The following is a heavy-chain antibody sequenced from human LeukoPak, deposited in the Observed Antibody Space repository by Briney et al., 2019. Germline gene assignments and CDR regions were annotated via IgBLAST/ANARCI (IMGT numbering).Heavy chain of an antibody. V-gene: IGHV4-39*07. CDR1: GGSISSSSYY. Sequence: SGTLSLTCTVSGGSISSSSYYWGWIRQPPGKGLEWIGSIYYSGSTYYNPSLKSRVTISVDTSKNQFSLKLSSVTAADTAVYYCARVGYSSGPSYYFDYWGQGTLVTVSS. CDR3: ARVGYSSGPSYYFDY. J-gene: IGHJ4*02. D-gene: IGHD6-19*01. CDR2: IYYSGST.